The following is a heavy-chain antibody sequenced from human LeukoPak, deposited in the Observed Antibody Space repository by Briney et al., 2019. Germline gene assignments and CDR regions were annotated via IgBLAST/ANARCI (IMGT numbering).Heavy chain of an antibody. D-gene: IGHD2-21*01. V-gene: IGHV3-23*01. CDR1: GLTASHNVNNA. Sequence: QTGGSLRLSCAASGLTASHNVNNAMSWVRHAPGKGLEWVSGITTSGSTYYADSVKGRFTISRENSNNTLYLHMDSLRAEDTAVYYCAEAPVWNYYYGLDVWGRGTTVTVSS. CDR3: AEAPVWNYYYGLDV. CDR2: ITTSGST. J-gene: IGHJ6*02.